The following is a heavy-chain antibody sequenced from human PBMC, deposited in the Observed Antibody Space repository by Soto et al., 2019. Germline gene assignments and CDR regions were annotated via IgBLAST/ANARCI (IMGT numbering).Heavy chain of an antibody. D-gene: IGHD5-12*01. CDR3: AKIHSGYEPHAGFDY. Sequence: GGSLRLSCAASGFTFSSYAMSWVRQAPGKGLEWVSAISGSGGSTYYADSVKGRFTISRDNSKNTLYLQMNSLRAEDTAVYYCAKIHSGYEPHAGFDYWGQGTLVTVPQ. V-gene: IGHV3-23*01. CDR2: ISGSGGST. J-gene: IGHJ4*02. CDR1: GFTFSSYA.